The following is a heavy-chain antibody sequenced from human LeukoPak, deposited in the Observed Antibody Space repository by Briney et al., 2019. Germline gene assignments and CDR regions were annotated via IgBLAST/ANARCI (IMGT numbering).Heavy chain of an antibody. CDR3: ARDPGGEYFDY. D-gene: IGHD3-10*01. CDR2: IWYDGSNK. CDR1: GFTFSSYG. V-gene: IGHV3-30*19. J-gene: IGHJ4*02. Sequence: GGSLRLSCAASGFTFSSYGMHWVRQAPGKGLEWVAVIWYDGSNKYYADSVKGRFTISRDNSKNTLYLQMNSLRAEDTAVYYCARDPGGEYFDYWGQGTLVTVSS.